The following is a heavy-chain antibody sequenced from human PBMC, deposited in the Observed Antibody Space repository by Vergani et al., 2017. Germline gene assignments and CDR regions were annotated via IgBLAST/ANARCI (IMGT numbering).Heavy chain of an antibody. CDR2: ISYDGSNK. D-gene: IGHD2-21*02. V-gene: IGHV3-30*18. Sequence: VQLVESGGGLVQPGGSLRLSCAASGFTFSSYGMHWVRQAPGKGLEWVAVISYDGSNKYYADSVKGRFTISRDNSKNTLYLQMNSLRAEDTAVYYCAKGVADGYPPEYGMDVWGQGTTVTVSS. CDR3: AKGVADGYPPEYGMDV. CDR1: GFTFSSYG. J-gene: IGHJ6*02.